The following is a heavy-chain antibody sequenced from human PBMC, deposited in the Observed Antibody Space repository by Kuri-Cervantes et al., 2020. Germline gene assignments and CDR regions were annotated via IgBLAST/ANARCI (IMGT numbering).Heavy chain of an antibody. CDR1: GFTFNSHW. D-gene: IGHD1-26*01. J-gene: IGHJ4*02. CDR3: TEGTIPDSGKWHDDS. V-gene: IGHV3-7*03. Sequence: ETLSLTCAIFGFTFNSHWMSWVRQAPGKGPEWVANIKADGSEKNYVDSVKGRFTISRDNSKNILFLQMNSLRVEDTAIYYCTEGTIPDSGKWHDDSWGQGTLVTVSS. CDR2: IKADGSEK.